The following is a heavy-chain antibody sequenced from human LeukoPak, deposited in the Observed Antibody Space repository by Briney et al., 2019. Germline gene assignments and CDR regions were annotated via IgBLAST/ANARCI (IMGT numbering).Heavy chain of an antibody. V-gene: IGHV3-64D*06. CDR2: ISGNGGTT. D-gene: IGHD2-15*01. Sequence: GGSLRLSCVASGFTFSSYAMHWVRQAPGKGLEYVSAISGNGGTTYYADSVKGRFTISRDNSKNALYLQMSSLRAEDTAVYYCVKDLKKAAEYYFDYWGQGTLVTVSS. CDR1: GFTFSSYA. CDR3: VKDLKKAAEYYFDY. J-gene: IGHJ4*02.